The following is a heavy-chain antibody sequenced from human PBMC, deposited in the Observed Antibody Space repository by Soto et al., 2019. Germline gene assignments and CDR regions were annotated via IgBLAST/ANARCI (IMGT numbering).Heavy chain of an antibody. V-gene: IGHV1-69*12. CDR1: GGTFRTFS. J-gene: IGHJ3*02. CDR2: SIPLFGAA. Sequence: QVQLVQSGAEVKKPGSSVKVSCKASGGTFRTFSISWVRQAPGQGLEWMGGSIPLFGAAKLAQKFQGRVTITADESTSSVYLEVTSLRSDDTAVYYCAKEGSSSSGGIDPFHIWGQGTTVTVSS. D-gene: IGHD6-6*01. CDR3: AKEGSSSSGGIDPFHI.